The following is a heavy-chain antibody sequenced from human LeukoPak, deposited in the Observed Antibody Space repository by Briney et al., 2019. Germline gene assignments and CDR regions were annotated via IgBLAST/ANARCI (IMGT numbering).Heavy chain of an antibody. J-gene: IGHJ4*02. D-gene: IGHD1-26*01. CDR3: ARVAGVGATFFDY. CDR2: ISSSGSTI. CDR1: GFTFSSYS. V-gene: IGHV3-48*04. Sequence: PGGSLRLSCAASGFTFSSYSTNWVRQAPGKGLEWVSYISSSGSTIYYADSVKGRFTISRDNAKNSLYLQMNSLRAEDTAVYYCARVAGVGATFFDYWGQGTLVTVSS.